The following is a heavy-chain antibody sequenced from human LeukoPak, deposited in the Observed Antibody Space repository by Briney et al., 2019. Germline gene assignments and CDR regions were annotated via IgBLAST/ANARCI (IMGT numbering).Heavy chain of an antibody. CDR2: IYPDDSNT. D-gene: IGHD6-13*01. J-gene: IGHJ6*03. CDR3: ARQGAAGKYYYYYMDV. CDR1: GYNFPIYW. Sequence: GESLKISCQGSGYNFPIYWIGWVRQMPGQGLEWMGIIYPDDSNTIYGPSFQGQVTISADKTINTAYLEWSSLKASDTAIYYCARQGAAGKYYYYYMDVWGKGTTVTVSS. V-gene: IGHV5-51*01.